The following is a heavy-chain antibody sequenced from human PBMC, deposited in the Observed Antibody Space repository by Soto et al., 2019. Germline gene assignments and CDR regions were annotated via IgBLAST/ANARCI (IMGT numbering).Heavy chain of an antibody. CDR1: GFTFTGYS. CDR2: ISGTGYNT. CDR3: ARSLGDHWDEYYFDY. D-gene: IGHD1-1*01. Sequence: VQVLESGGDLVQPGGSLRLSCAASGFTFTGYSMSWVRQAPGKGLEWGSGISGTGYNTYYADTVQGRFTISRDNSKNTLYLHMDSLRAEDTALYYCARSLGDHWDEYYFDYWGQGTLVTVSS. J-gene: IGHJ4*02. V-gene: IGHV3-23*01.